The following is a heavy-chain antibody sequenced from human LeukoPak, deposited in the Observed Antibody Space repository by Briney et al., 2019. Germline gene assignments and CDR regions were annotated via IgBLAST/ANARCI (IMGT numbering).Heavy chain of an antibody. CDR2: IRGSGNVI. D-gene: IGHD2-15*01. J-gene: IGHJ3*02. CDR1: GFTFSDHY. V-gene: IGHV3-11*01. Sequence: GGSLRLSCAASGFTFSDHYMTWMRQAPGKGLECLAYIRGSGNVIVYADSVKGRFTISRDNSKNSLYSQLNSLTAEDTAVYYCSRDPRLLDIWGHGTMVTVSS. CDR3: SRDPRLLDI.